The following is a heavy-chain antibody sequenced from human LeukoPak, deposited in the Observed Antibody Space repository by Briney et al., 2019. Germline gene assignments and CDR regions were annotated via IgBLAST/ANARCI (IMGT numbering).Heavy chain of an antibody. CDR3: ARDNPNVRQGYFDY. Sequence: SETLSLTCTVSGGSISSYYLSWIRQPPGKGLEWIGYIYYSGSTNYNPSLKSRVTISVDTSKNQFSLELSSVTAADTAVYYCARDNPNVRQGYFDYWGQGTLVTVSS. CDR1: GGSISSYY. CDR2: IYYSGST. J-gene: IGHJ4*02. D-gene: IGHD6-6*01. V-gene: IGHV4-59*01.